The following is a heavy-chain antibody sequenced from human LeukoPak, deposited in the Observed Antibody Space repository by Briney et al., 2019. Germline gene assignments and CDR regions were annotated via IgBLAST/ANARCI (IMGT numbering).Heavy chain of an antibody. V-gene: IGHV4-34*01. J-gene: IGHJ4*02. Sequence: SETLSLTCAVYGGSFSGYYWSWIRQPPGKGLEWIGEINHSGSTNYNPSLKSRVTISVDTSKNQFSPKLSSVTAADTAVYYCARGPVVGTGTTRVFDYWGQGTLVTVSS. CDR2: INHSGST. CDR1: GGSFSGYY. CDR3: ARGPVVGTGTTRVFDY. D-gene: IGHD1-7*01.